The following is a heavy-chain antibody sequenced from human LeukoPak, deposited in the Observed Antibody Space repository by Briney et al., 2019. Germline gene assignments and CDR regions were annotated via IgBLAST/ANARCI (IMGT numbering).Heavy chain of an antibody. CDR2: INHSGST. Sequence: SETLSLTCAVYGGSFSGYYWSWIRQPPGKGLEWIGEINHSGSTNYNPCLKSRVTISVDTSKNQFSLKLSSVTAADTAVYYCARTRGYSRRGYFDYWGQGTLVTVSS. J-gene: IGHJ4*02. D-gene: IGHD5-18*01. CDR1: GGSFSGYY. CDR3: ARTRGYSRRGYFDY. V-gene: IGHV4-34*01.